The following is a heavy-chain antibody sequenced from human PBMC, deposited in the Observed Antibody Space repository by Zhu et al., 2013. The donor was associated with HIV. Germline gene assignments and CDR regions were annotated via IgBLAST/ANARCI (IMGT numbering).Heavy chain of an antibody. Sequence: VQLVESGGGVVQPGRSLRLSCAASGFTFSSYAMHWVRQAPGKGLEWVAVISYDGSNKYYADSVKGRFTISRDNSKNTLYLQMNSLRAEGTAVYYCARDPGLLGLAGYFDYWGQGTLVTGLL. CDR2: ISYDGSNK. CDR1: GFTFSSYA. J-gene: IGHJ4*02. D-gene: IGHD3-9*01. V-gene: IGHV3-30-3*01. CDR3: ARDPGLLGLAGYFDY.